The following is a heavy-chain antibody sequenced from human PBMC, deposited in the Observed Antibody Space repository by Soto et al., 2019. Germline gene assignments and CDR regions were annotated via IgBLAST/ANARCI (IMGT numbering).Heavy chain of an antibody. V-gene: IGHV1-69*01. J-gene: IGHJ6*02. CDR3: ARDRCSSTSCQRDYYYYYGMDV. Sequence: QVQLVQSGAEVKKPGSSVKVSCKASGGTFSSYAISWVRQAPGQGLEWMGGIIPIFGTANYAQKFQGRVTITADDSTSTAYMELRSLGSEDTAVYYCARDRCSSTSCQRDYYYYYGMDVWGQGTTVTVSS. CDR2: IIPIFGTA. D-gene: IGHD2-2*01. CDR1: GGTFSSYA.